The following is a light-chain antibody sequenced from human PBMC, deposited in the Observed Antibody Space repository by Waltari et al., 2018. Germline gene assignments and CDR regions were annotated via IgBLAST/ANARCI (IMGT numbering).Light chain of an antibody. CDR2: RNN. J-gene: IGLJ2*01. CDR1: SSNIGSND. Sequence: QPVLTQSPSMSGTPGQRVTISCSASSSNIGSNDVSWYHVVPGTAPKLVIYRNNQRPSGVPDRFSGSKSGTSASLAISGLRSEDDGTYFCAAWDDSLVIFGGGTKLTVL. CDR3: AAWDDSLVI. V-gene: IGLV1-47*01.